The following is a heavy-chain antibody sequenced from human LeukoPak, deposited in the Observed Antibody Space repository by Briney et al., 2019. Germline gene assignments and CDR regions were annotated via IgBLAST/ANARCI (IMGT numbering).Heavy chain of an antibody. CDR1: GFTFSDYY. D-gene: IGHD6-19*01. CDR3: ARSQYSGGWDYYYGMDV. V-gene: IGHV3-11*04. CDR2: ISSSGSTI. Sequence: GGSLRLSCAASGFTFSDYYMSWIRQAPGKGLEWVSYISSSGSTIYYADSVKGRFTISRDNAKNSLYLQMNSLRAEDTAVYYCARSQYSGGWDYYYGMDVWGNGTTVTVSS. J-gene: IGHJ6*04.